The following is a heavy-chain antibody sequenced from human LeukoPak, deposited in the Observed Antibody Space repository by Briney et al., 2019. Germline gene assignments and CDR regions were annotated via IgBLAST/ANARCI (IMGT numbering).Heavy chain of an antibody. D-gene: IGHD3-3*01. J-gene: IGHJ6*03. Sequence: ASVKVSCKASGYTFTSYDINWVRQATGQGLEWMGWISAYNGNTNYAQKLQGRVTMTTDTSTSTAYMELRSLRSDDTAVYYCARTYYDFWSGYDYYYYMDVWGKGTTVTVSS. V-gene: IGHV1-18*01. CDR2: ISAYNGNT. CDR3: ARTYYDFWSGYDYYYYMDV. CDR1: GYTFTSYD.